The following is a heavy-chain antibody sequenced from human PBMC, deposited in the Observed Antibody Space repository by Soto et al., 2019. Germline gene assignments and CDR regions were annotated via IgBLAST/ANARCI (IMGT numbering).Heavy chain of an antibody. CDR2: INHSGST. V-gene: IGHV4-34*01. Sequence: QVQLQQWGAGLLKPSETLSLTCAVYGGSFSGYYWCWIRQPPGKGLEWIGEINHSGSTNYNPSLKSRVTRSVDKAKNQFSLKLSSVTAADTAVYYCARGRYYYGSGSRTDAFDIWGQGTMGTVAS. D-gene: IGHD3-10*01. J-gene: IGHJ3*02. CDR3: ARGRYYYGSGSRTDAFDI. CDR1: GGSFSGYY.